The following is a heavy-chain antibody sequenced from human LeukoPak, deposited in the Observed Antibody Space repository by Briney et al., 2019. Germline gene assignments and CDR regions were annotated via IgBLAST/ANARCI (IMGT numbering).Heavy chain of an antibody. D-gene: IGHD2-2*01. J-gene: IGHJ4*02. Sequence: GGSLTLSCAASGFTFSSYEMNWVRQAPGKGLQWVSDISSSGTTIYYADSVKGRFTISRDNAKNSLYLQMNSLGAEDTAVYYCARKYCSTTSCLFDNWGQGALVTVSS. CDR2: ISSSGTTI. CDR1: GFTFSSYE. V-gene: IGHV3-48*03. CDR3: ARKYCSTTSCLFDN.